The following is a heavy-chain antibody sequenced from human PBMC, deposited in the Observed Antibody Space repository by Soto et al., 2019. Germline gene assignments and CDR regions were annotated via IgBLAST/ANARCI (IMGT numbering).Heavy chain of an antibody. CDR1: GFTFSNYA. CDR3: VKGGASYTSCWDAN. D-gene: IGHD2-2*01. J-gene: IGHJ4*02. V-gene: IGHV3-23*01. CDR2: IKDGGEST. Sequence: DAQLLESGGGLVQPGGSLTLSCAASGFTFSNYAMHWVRQAPGKGLEWVSTIKDGGESTFYLDSVRGRFTISRDNSKDTLYLQMTSLRVEDTALYHCVKGGASYTSCWDANWGQGILVTVSS.